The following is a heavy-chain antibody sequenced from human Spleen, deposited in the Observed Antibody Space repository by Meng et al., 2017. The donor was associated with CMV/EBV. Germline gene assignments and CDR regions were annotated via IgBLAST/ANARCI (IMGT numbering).Heavy chain of an antibody. D-gene: IGHD3-3*01. Sequence: GGSLRLSCAASGFTFDDYAMYWVRQAPGKGLEWASGINWNSGSIGYADSVKGRFTISRDNAKNSLYLQMNSLRGEDTALYYCARGMGLTGFLEWVGVYYYYGMDVWGQGTTVTVSS. CDR2: INWNSGSI. J-gene: IGHJ6*02. V-gene: IGHV3-9*01. CDR1: GFTFDDYA. CDR3: ARGMGLTGFLEWVGVYYYYGMDV.